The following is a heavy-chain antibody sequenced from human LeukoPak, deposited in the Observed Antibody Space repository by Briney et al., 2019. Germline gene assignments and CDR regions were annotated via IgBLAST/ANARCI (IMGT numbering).Heavy chain of an antibody. Sequence: SETLSLTCTVSGASMNSYYWSWIRQPPGKGLEWIGFIYYSGSTNYNPSLTSGVTISVDTSKNQFSLKLSSVTAADTAVYHCARDYDTTSDKGGFDSWGQGTLVTVSS. J-gene: IGHJ4*02. CDR2: IYYSGST. CDR3: ARDYDTTSDKGGFDS. D-gene: IGHD3-22*01. CDR1: GASMNSYY. V-gene: IGHV4-59*01.